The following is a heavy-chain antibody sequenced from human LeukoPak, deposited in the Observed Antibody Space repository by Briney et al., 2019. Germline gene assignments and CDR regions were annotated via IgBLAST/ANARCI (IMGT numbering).Heavy chain of an antibody. CDR2: IYYSGST. D-gene: IGHD3-10*01. Sequence: SETLSLTCTVSGGSISSYYWSWIRQPPGKGLEWIGYIYYSGSTNYNPSLKSRVTISVDTSKNQFSLKLSSVTAADTAVYYCARFTPYYYGSGSYYNLTPDYWGQGTLVTVFS. CDR3: ARFTPYYYGSGSYYNLTPDY. J-gene: IGHJ4*02. V-gene: IGHV4-59*01. CDR1: GGSISSYY.